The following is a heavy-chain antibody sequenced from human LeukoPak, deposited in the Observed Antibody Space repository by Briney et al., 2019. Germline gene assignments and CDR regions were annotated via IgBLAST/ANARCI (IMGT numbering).Heavy chain of an antibody. CDR3: ARDKTSYIYGYGDF. V-gene: IGHV3-30*04. J-gene: IGHJ4*02. Sequence: GGSLRLSCAASGFTFSNYAMSWVRQAPGKGLEWVAVISYDENNKYYADSVKGRFTISRDNSKNTLYLQMNSLRAEDTAVYYCARDKTSYIYGYGDFWGQGTLVTVSS. CDR2: ISYDENNK. CDR1: GFTFSNYA. D-gene: IGHD5-18*01.